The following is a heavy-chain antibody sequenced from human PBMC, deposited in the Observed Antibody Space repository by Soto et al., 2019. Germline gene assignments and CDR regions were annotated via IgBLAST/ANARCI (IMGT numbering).Heavy chain of an antibody. CDR2: VSGSGGST. J-gene: IGHJ5*02. D-gene: IGHD6-13*01. Sequence: GGSLRLSCAASGFTFSNYAMSWVRQAPGKGLEWVSAVSGSGGSTFYAGSVKGRFTNSRDNAKNSLHLQMNSLRAEDTAVYYCTRDASRDSSARGWFDPWGPGTLVTVSS. CDR3: TRDASRDSSARGWFDP. CDR1: GFTFSNYA. V-gene: IGHV3-23*01.